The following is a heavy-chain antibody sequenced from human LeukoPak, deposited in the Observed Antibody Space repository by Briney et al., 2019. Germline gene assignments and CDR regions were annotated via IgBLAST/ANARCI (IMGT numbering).Heavy chain of an antibody. J-gene: IGHJ4*02. Sequence: GGSLRLSCAASGFTFSNYWMHWVRQAPGKGLVWVSRIDSDGINTSYADSVKGRFTISRDNSKNTLYLHMSDLRAEDTALYYCAKDLAGGNVPDSWGQGALVTVYS. CDR1: GFTFSNYW. D-gene: IGHD2-8*02. CDR2: IDSDGINT. V-gene: IGHV3-74*01. CDR3: AKDLAGGNVPDS.